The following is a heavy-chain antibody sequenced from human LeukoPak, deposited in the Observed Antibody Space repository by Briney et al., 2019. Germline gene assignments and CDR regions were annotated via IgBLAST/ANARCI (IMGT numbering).Heavy chain of an antibody. Sequence: GGSLRLSCAASGFTFSSYSMNWVRQAPGKGLEWVSYISSSSSTIYYADSVEGRFTISRDNAKNSLYLQMYSLRAEDTAVYYCARVTTSNQHWGQGTLVTVSS. CDR1: GFTFSSYS. D-gene: IGHD3-22*01. V-gene: IGHV3-48*01. CDR2: ISSSSSTI. J-gene: IGHJ1*01. CDR3: ARVTTSNQH.